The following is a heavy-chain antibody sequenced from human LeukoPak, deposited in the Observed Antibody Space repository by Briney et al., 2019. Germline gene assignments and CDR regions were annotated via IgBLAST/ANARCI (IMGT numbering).Heavy chain of an antibody. D-gene: IGHD3-10*01. CDR3: ARERAGEIWSHAFDI. CDR2: ISYDGRNE. V-gene: IGHV3-30*04. J-gene: IGHJ3*02. Sequence: GGSLRLSCEVSGFVVTNFAMHWVRQAPGKGLEWVAVISYDGRNEYYTDSVKGRFTVSRDISKNIVYLQMDRLRVEDTAIYYCARERAGEIWSHAFDIWGQGTMVTVSS. CDR1: GFVVTNFA.